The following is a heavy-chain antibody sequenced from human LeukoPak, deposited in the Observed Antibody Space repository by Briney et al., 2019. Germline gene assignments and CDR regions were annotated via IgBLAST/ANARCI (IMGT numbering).Heavy chain of an antibody. J-gene: IGHJ6*02. Sequence: ASVKVSCKASGYTFTSYDINWVRQAPGQGLEWMGWMNPNSGNTGYAQKFQGRVTMTRNTSISTAYMELSSLRSEDTAVYYCARGYNWNYYYYYGMDVWGQGTTVTVSS. CDR1: GYTFTSYD. D-gene: IGHD1-7*01. CDR3: ARGYNWNYYYYYGMDV. CDR2: MNPNSGNT. V-gene: IGHV1-8*01.